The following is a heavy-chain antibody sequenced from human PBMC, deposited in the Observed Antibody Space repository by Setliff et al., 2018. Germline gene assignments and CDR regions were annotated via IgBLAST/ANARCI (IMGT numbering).Heavy chain of an antibody. Sequence: PGGSLRLSCAASGITFKNAWMTWVRQAPGKGLEWVGRIKSATEDAATDLAAAVKGRFTMSRDDSRNTVYLQMSSLRAEDTASYFCSRDPNGDYVGAFDPWGQGILVTVSS. D-gene: IGHD4-17*01. J-gene: IGHJ5*02. CDR2: IKSATEDAAT. CDR3: SRDPNGDYVGAFDP. CDR1: GITFKNAW. V-gene: IGHV3-15*01.